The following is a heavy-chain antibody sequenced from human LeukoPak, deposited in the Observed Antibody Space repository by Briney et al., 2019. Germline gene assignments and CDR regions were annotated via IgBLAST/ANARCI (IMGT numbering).Heavy chain of an antibody. CDR2: IYHSGST. CDR3: ARGWMDILTGLQSNWFDP. Sequence: SETLSLTCTVSGGSISSGGYSWSWIRQPPGKGLEWIGYIYHSGSTYYNPSLKSRVTISVDRSKNQFSLKLSSVTAADTAVYYCARGWMDILTGLQSNWFDPWGQGTLVTVSS. CDR1: GGSISSGGYS. V-gene: IGHV4-30-2*01. D-gene: IGHD3-9*01. J-gene: IGHJ5*02.